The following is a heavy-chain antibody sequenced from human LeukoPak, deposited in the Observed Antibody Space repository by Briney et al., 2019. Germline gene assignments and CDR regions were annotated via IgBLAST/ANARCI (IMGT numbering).Heavy chain of an antibody. D-gene: IGHD6-13*01. Sequence: ASVKVSCKASGYTFTTYGMNWVRQAPGQGLEWMGWINTNTGNPAYAQGFTGRFVFSLDTSVSTAYLQITSLKAEDTAVYYCARPKAAVGYGYYYGMDVWGQGTTVTVSS. CDR1: GYTFTTYG. J-gene: IGHJ6*02. CDR3: ARPKAAVGYGYYYGMDV. V-gene: IGHV7-4-1*02. CDR2: INTNTGNP.